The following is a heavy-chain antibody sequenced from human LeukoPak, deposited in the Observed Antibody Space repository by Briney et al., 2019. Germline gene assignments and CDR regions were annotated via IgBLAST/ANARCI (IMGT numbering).Heavy chain of an antibody. Sequence: SQTLSLTCAISGDSVSSNSAAWNWIRQSPSRGLEWLGRTYYRSKWYSDYAVSVKSRITINPDTSKNQFSLQLNSVTPEDTAVYYCARGAAAGTGASYYYYYGMDVWGQGTTVTVSS. CDR2: TYYRSKWYS. V-gene: IGHV6-1*01. CDR1: GDSVSSNSAA. D-gene: IGHD6-13*01. CDR3: ARGAAAGTGASYYYYYGMDV. J-gene: IGHJ6*02.